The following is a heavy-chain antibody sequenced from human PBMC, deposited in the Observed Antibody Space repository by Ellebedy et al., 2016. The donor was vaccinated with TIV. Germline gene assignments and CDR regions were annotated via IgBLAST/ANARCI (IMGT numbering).Heavy chain of an antibody. J-gene: IGHJ3*02. D-gene: IGHD3-10*01. CDR2: IGSSGSPI. CDR3: VKPYFGEINDVFDI. CDR1: GFIFSSNE. V-gene: IGHV3-48*03. Sequence: GGSLRLSCAASGFIFSSNEMNWVRQAPGKGLEWVSYIGSSGSPIYYADSVKGRFFISRDNSKNTLYLQMNSLRAEDTAVYFCVKPYFGEINDVFDIWGQGTMVTVSS.